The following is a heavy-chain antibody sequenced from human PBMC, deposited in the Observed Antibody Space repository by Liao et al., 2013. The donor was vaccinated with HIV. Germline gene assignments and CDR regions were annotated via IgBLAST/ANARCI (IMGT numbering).Heavy chain of an antibody. J-gene: IGHJ4*02. CDR2: IYYSGST. Sequence: QLQLQESGPGLVKPSETLSLTCTVSGGTISSSSYFWGWIRQPPGKGLEWIGSIYYSGSTYYSPSLKSRVTMSVDTSKNQFSLKLSSVTAAGTAVYYCARETHIVVVIAYDYWGRGIPGHRLL. D-gene: IGHD2-21*01. CDR3: ARETHIVVVIAYDY. CDR1: GGTISSSSYF. V-gene: IGHV4-39*07.